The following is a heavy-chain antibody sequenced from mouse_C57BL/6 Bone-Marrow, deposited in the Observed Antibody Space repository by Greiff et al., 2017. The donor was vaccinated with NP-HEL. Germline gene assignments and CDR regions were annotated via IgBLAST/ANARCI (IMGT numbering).Heavy chain of an antibody. CDR2: ISSGGSYT. J-gene: IGHJ2*01. D-gene: IGHD2-1*01. V-gene: IGHV5-6*01. CDR1: GFTFSSYG. CDR3: ARHSTDLDY. Sequence: EVQGVESGGDLVKPGGSLKLSCAASGFTFSSYGMSWVRQTPDKRLEWVATISSGGSYTYYPDSVKGRFTISRDNAKNTLYLQMSSLKSEDTAMYYCARHSTDLDYWGQGTTLTVSS.